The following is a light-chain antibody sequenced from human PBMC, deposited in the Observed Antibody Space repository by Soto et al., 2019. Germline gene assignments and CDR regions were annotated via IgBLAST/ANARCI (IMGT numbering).Light chain of an antibody. CDR3: SSYTSSSTRV. J-gene: IGLJ1*01. CDR2: EVT. CDR1: SSDVGGYNY. V-gene: IGLV2-14*01. Sequence: QSALTQSASVSGSPGQSITISCTGTSSDVGGYNYVSWYQQHPGIAPKLMIYEVTNRPSGVSSRFPGSKSGNTASLTISGLQAEDEADYYCSSYTSSSTRVFGTGTKVTVL.